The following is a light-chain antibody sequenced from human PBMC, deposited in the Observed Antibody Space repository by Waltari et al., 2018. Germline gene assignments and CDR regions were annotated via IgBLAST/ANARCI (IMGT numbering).Light chain of an antibody. CDR1: QSISSY. Sequence: DIQMTQSPSSLSASVGDRVTITCRASQSISSYLNWYQQQPGKAPKPLNHAPSSLQSGVXXXXXXXXXXXDFTLTISSLQPEDFATYYCQQSYSTPVTFGGGTKVEIK. V-gene: IGKV1-39*01. CDR3: QQSYSTPVT. J-gene: IGKJ4*01. CDR2: APS.